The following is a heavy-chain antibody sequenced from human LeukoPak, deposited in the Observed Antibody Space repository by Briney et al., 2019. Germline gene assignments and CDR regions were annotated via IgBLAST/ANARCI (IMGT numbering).Heavy chain of an antibody. CDR3: ARVIGYCSGGSCYTFDY. Sequence: GGSLRLSCAASGFTFSSYAMHWVRQAPGKGLEWVAVISYDGSNKYYADSVKGRFTISRDNSKNTLYLQMNSLRAEDTAVYYCARVIGYCSGGSCYTFDYWGQGTLVTVSS. CDR2: ISYDGSNK. CDR1: GFTFSSYA. V-gene: IGHV3-30-3*01. D-gene: IGHD2-15*01. J-gene: IGHJ4*02.